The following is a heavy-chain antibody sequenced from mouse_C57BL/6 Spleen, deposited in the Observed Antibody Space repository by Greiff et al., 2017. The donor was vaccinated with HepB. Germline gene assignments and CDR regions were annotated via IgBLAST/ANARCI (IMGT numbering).Heavy chain of an antibody. CDR3: ARYYYGSSYAMDY. V-gene: IGHV1-50*01. J-gene: IGHJ4*01. Sequence: VQLQQPGAELVKPGASVKLSCKASGYTFTSYWMQWVKQRPGQGLEWIGEIDPSDSYTNYNQKFKGKATLTVDISSSTAYMQLSSLTSEDSAVYYCARYYYGSSYAMDYWGQGTSVTVSS. D-gene: IGHD1-1*01. CDR1: GYTFTSYW. CDR2: IDPSDSYT.